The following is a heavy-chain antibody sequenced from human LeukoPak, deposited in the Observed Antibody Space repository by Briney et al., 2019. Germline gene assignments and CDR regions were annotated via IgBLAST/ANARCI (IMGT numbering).Heavy chain of an antibody. CDR2: IYYSGST. CDR3: ARGEYYGSGIKFDY. V-gene: IGHV4-59*01. D-gene: IGHD3-10*01. J-gene: IGHJ4*02. Sequence: SETLSLTCTVSGGSISSYYWSWIRQPPGKGLEWIWYIYYSGSTNYNPSLKSRVTISVDTSKNPFSLKLSSVTAADTAVYYCARGEYYGSGIKFDYWGQGTLVTVSS. CDR1: GGSISSYY.